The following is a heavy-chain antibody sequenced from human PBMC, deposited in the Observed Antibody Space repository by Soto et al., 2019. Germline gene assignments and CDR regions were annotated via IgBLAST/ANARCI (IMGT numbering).Heavy chain of an antibody. CDR1: GFSLSTSGLG. Sequence: QITLKESGPSLVKPTQTLTLTCTFSGFSLSTSGLGVGWIRQPPGKALEWLGVIYWDDDKRYSPSLKSRLTITKDTSKNQVVLTMTNMAPVDTATYYCAHRYCSGGSCYLAYWGQGTLVTVSS. V-gene: IGHV2-5*02. J-gene: IGHJ4*02. D-gene: IGHD2-15*01. CDR3: AHRYCSGGSCYLAY. CDR2: IYWDDDK.